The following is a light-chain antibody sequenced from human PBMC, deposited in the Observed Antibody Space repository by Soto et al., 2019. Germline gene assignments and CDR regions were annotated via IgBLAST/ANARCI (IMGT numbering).Light chain of an antibody. Sequence: EIVMTQSPAALSVSPGEGATLSCRASQTVASNLAWYQQKPGQGPRLLIHGASTRATGVPARFSGSGSGTDFTLTISSLQSEDFAVYYCQQYHNWPPQYTFGQGTKLQ. CDR3: QQYHNWPPQYT. CDR1: QTVASN. J-gene: IGKJ2*01. CDR2: GAS. V-gene: IGKV3-15*01.